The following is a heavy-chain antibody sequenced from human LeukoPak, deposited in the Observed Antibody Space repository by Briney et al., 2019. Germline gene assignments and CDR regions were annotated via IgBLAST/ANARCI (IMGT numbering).Heavy chain of an antibody. CDR3: AKVRTKQRSYYYYYMDV. CDR2: ISGSGGST. CDR1: GFTFSSYA. Sequence: GGSLRLSCAASGFTFSSYAMSWVRQAPGKGLEWVSAISGSGGSTYYADSVKGRFTISRDNSKNTLYLQMNSLRAEDTAVYYCAKVRTKQRSYYYYYMDVWGEGTTVTVSS. J-gene: IGHJ6*03. V-gene: IGHV3-23*01. D-gene: IGHD2-2*01.